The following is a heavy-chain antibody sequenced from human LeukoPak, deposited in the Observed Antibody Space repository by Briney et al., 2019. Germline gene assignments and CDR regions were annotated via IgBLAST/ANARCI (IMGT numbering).Heavy chain of an antibody. CDR3: ARDGDLTPAVPFDY. CDR1: GFTFGSHW. CDR2: ITSDGSNA. V-gene: IGHV3-74*01. J-gene: IGHJ4*02. D-gene: IGHD6-25*01. Sequence: PGGSLRLSCAASGFTFGSHWMHWVRQAPEKGLVWVSRITSDGSNAFYADSVRGRFTISRDNAKNSLYLQMNSLRAEDTAVYYCARDGDLTPAVPFDYWGQGTLVTVSS.